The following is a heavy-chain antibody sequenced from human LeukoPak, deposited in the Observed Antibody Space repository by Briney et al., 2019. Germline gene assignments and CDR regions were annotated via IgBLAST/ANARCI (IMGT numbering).Heavy chain of an antibody. Sequence: SSETLSLTCTVSGGSISSSSYYWGWIRQPPGKGLEWIGSIYYSGSTYYNPSLKSRVTISVDTSKNQFSLRLSSVTAADTAVYYCARGGGNDQIDYWGQGTLVTVSS. V-gene: IGHV4-39*07. J-gene: IGHJ4*02. CDR3: ARGGGNDQIDY. D-gene: IGHD1-1*01. CDR1: GGSISSSSYY. CDR2: IYYSGST.